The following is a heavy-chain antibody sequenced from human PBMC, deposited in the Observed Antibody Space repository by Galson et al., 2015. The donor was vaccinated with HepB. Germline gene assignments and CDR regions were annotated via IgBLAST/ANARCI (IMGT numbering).Heavy chain of an antibody. CDR3: ARLGGGMTTSLYYYYYMDV. D-gene: IGHD3-16*01. J-gene: IGHJ6*03. Sequence: QSGAEMKKPGGSLKISCKASGYSFTTHWIGWVRQMPGKGLEWMGIIFPGDSDTRYSPSFQGQVTMSVDKSISTAYLQWSSLKAADTAMYYCARLGGGMTTSLYYYYYMDVCGQGTTVTVSS. V-gene: IGHV5-51*03. CDR2: IFPGDSDT. CDR1: GYSFTTHW.